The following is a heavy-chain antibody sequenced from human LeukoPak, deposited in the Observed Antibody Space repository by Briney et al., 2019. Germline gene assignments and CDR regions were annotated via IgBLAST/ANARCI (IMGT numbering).Heavy chain of an antibody. J-gene: IGHJ4*02. CDR1: GFTFSSYS. V-gene: IGHV3-21*04. D-gene: IGHD6-19*01. Sequence: PGGSLRLSCAASGFTFSSYSMNWVRQAPGKGLEWVSSISSSSSYIYYADSVKGRFTISRDNAKNSLYLQMNSLRAEDMALYYCAKDSAVAGPGIFDYWGQGTLVTVSS. CDR2: ISSSSSYI. CDR3: AKDSAVAGPGIFDY.